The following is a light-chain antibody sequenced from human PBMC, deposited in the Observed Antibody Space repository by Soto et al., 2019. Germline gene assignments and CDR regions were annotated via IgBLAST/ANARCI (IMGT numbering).Light chain of an antibody. CDR1: QTISNY. V-gene: IGKV1-39*01. Sequence: DIQMTQSPSSLSASVGDRVTITCRASQTISNYLNWYQQKAGEAPKLLIHAASSLQSGVPSRFSGSGSGTAFTLTISSLQPEDFATYYCHQSYRTPDTFGQGTKLEIK. CDR3: HQSYRTPDT. J-gene: IGKJ2*01. CDR2: AAS.